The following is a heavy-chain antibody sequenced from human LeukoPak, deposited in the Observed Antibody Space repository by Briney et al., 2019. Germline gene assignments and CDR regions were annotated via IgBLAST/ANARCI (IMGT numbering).Heavy chain of an antibody. CDR1: GYTFTTYA. V-gene: IGHV1-3*01. D-gene: IGHD3-22*01. Sequence: ASVKVSCKASGYTFTTYAIHWVRQAPGQRLEWMGWINVGNANTKYSQKLQGRVTVTRDTSASTAYMELSTLRSEDTAVYYCARVPYYYDNNWFDPWGQGTLVTVSS. CDR2: INVGNANT. J-gene: IGHJ5*02. CDR3: ARVPYYYDNNWFDP.